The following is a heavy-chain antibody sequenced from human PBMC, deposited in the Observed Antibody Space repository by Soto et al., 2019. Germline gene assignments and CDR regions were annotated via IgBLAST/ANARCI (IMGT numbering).Heavy chain of an antibody. CDR3: ARDKGAGMDV. CDR1: GGSVSSGSYY. CDR2: IYYSGST. J-gene: IGHJ6*02. D-gene: IGHD3-16*01. Sequence: SETLSLTCTVSGGSVSSGSYYWSWIRQPPGKGLEWIGYIYYSGSTNYNPSLKSRVTISVDTSKNQFSLKLSSVTAADTAVYYCARDKGAGMDVWGQGTTVTFSS. V-gene: IGHV4-61*01.